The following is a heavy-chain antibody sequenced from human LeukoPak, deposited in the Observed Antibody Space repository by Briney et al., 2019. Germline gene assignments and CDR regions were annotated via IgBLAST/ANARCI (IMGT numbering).Heavy chain of an antibody. J-gene: IGHJ3*02. Sequence: ASAKVSCKDFDSTFNSQGFSWVRQASGQGLEWMGWINAYNGNTRFARKLQDRVSMTTDTSTTTAYMELRSLTSDDTATYYCARDSTLCRGTNCYQNDPFDIWGQGTMVSVSS. D-gene: IGHD2-2*01. CDR1: DSTFNSQG. CDR2: INAYNGNT. CDR3: ARDSTLCRGTNCYQNDPFDI. V-gene: IGHV1-18*01.